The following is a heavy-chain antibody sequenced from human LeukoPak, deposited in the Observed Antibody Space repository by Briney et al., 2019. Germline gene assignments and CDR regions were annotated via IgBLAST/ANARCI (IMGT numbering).Heavy chain of an antibody. Sequence: GGSLRLSFAASAFTFSSYAMTWVRQAPGKGLEWVSSISSSSSYIYCADSVKGRFTIFRDNAKNSLYLQMNSLRAEDTAVYYCARDGGYGDYRDWGQGTLVTVSS. CDR2: ISSSSSYI. CDR1: AFTFSSYA. CDR3: ARDGGYGDYRD. V-gene: IGHV3-21*01. D-gene: IGHD4-17*01. J-gene: IGHJ4*02.